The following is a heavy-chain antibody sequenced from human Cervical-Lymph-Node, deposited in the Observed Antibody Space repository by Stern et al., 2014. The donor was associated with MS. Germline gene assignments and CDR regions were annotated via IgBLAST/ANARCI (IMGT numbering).Heavy chain of an antibody. CDR2: LYYSGST. J-gene: IGHJ4*02. CDR3: ARAGPYDYIWGNFRHRAFYFDS. Sequence: QVQLQESGPGLVKPSETLSLMCSVSSGFIGNNYWSWIRQPPGKGLEWIGHLYYSGSTYYNPSLKIRVTISLDTSKNQLSLRLSSVTAADTAVYYYARAGPYDYIWGNFRHRAFYFDSWGQGALVTVSS. V-gene: IGHV4-59*01. D-gene: IGHD3-16*02. CDR1: SGFIGNNY.